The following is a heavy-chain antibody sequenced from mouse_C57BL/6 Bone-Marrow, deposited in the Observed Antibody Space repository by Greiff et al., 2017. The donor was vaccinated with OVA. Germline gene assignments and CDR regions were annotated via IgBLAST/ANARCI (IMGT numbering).Heavy chain of an antibody. D-gene: IGHD3-3*01. Sequence: QVQLQQSGAELARPGASVKLSCKASGYTFTSYGISWVKQRTGQGLEWIGEIYPRSGNTYYNEKFKGKATLTADKSSSTAYMELRSLTSEDSAVYFGARRAGSFSYALDYWVKEPQSPSPQ. CDR3: ARRAGSFSYALDY. V-gene: IGHV1-81*01. J-gene: IGHJ4*01. CDR2: IYPRSGNT. CDR1: GYTFTSYG.